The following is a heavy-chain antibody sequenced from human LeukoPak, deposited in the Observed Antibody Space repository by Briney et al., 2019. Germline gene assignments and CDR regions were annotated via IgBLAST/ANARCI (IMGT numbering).Heavy chain of an antibody. V-gene: IGHV4-39*07. CDR2: IYYSGST. Sequence: SETLSLTCTVSGGSITSSSYYWGWIRQPPGKGLEWIGSIYYSGSTYYNPSLKSRITISVDTSKNQFSLKLTSVTAADTAVYYCAREENYNVDYWGQGILVTVSS. D-gene: IGHD1-7*01. CDR1: GGSITSSSYY. CDR3: AREENYNVDY. J-gene: IGHJ4*02.